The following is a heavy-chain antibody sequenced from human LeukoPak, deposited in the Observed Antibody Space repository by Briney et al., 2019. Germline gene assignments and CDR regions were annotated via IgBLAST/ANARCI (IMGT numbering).Heavy chain of an antibody. Sequence: GGSLRLSCTVSGFTVSSNSMSWVRQAPGKGLEWVSFIYSDHTHYSDSVKGRFTISRVNSKNTLYLQMKSLRAEDTAVYYYAKRDSVTTSQFDYWGQGTLVTVSS. CDR1: GFTVSSNS. V-gene: IGHV3-53*01. J-gene: IGHJ4*02. D-gene: IGHD4-17*01. CDR2: IYSDHT. CDR3: AKRDSVTTSQFDY.